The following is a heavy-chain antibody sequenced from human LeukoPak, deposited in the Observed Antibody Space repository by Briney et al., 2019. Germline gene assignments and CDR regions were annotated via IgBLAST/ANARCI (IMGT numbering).Heavy chain of an antibody. J-gene: IGHJ4*02. V-gene: IGHV4-59*01. D-gene: IGHD3-22*01. CDR1: GGSISSYY. Sequence: PSETLSLTCTVSGGSISSYYWSWIRQPPGKGLEGIGYIYYSGSTNYNPSLKSRVTISVDTSKNQFSLKLSSVTAADTAVYYCARGNYDSSGYYYFDYWGQGTLVTVSS. CDR2: IYYSGST. CDR3: ARGNYDSSGYYYFDY.